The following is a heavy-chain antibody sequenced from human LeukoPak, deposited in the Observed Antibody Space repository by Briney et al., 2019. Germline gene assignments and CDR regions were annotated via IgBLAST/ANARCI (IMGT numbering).Heavy chain of an antibody. CDR2: IYTSGST. CDR3: ARDPYGGRFDY. D-gene: IGHD3-10*01. J-gene: IGHJ4*02. CDR1: GGSISSGSYY. V-gene: IGHV4-61*02. Sequence: PSETLSLTCTVSGGSISSGSYYWSWIRQPAGKGLEWIGRIYTSGSTDYNPSLNSRITISADTSKNQFSLKLSSVTAADTAVYYCARDPYGGRFDYWGQGTLVTVSS.